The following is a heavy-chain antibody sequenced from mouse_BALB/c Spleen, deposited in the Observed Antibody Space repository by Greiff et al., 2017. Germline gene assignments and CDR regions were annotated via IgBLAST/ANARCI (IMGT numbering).Heavy chain of an antibody. V-gene: IGHV5-6-4*01. CDR3: TRAPLITTVVADV. Sequence: EVQRVESGGGLVKPGGSLKLSCAASGFTFSSYTMSWVRQTPEKRLEWVATISSGGSYTYYPDSVKGRFTISRDNAKNTLYLQMSSLKSEDTAMYYCTRAPLITTVVADVWGAGTTVTVSS. D-gene: IGHD1-1*01. J-gene: IGHJ1*01. CDR2: ISSGGSYT. CDR1: GFTFSSYT.